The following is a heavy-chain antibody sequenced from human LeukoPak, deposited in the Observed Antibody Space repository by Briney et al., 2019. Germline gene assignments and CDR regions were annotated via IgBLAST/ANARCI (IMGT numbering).Heavy chain of an antibody. CDR3: ARDVGELSHYYYGMDV. CDR1: GFTFSSYG. CDR2: IWYDGSNK. J-gene: IGHJ6*04. Sequence: PGWSLRLSCAASGFTFSSYGMHWVRQAPGNRLEGAAVIWYDGSNKYYADSVKRRFTISRDNSKNTLYLQMNSLRAEDTAVYYCARDVGELSHYYYGMDVWGKGTTVTVSS. D-gene: IGHD3-10*01. V-gene: IGHV3-33*01.